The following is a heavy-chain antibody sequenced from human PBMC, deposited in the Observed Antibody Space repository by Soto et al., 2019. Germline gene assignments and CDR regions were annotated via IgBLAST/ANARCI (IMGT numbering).Heavy chain of an antibody. CDR3: ARERRCSGGSCYPRGYFDY. CDR2: ISSSSSTI. J-gene: IGHJ4*02. Sequence: EVQLVESGGGLVQPGGSLRLSCAASGFTFSSYSMNWVRQAPGKGLEWVSYISSSSSTIYYADSVKGRFTISRDNAKNPLYLQMNSLRDEDTAVYYCARERRCSGGSCYPRGYFDYWGQGTLVTVSS. V-gene: IGHV3-48*02. D-gene: IGHD2-15*01. CDR1: GFTFSSYS.